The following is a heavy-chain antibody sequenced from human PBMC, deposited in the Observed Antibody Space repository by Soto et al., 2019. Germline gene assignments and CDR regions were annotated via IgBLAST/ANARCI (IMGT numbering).Heavy chain of an antibody. CDR2: ISAYNGNT. D-gene: IGHD2-2*01. Sequence: ASVKVSCKASGYTFTSYGISWVRQAPGQRLEWMGWISAYNGNTNYAQKLQGRVTMTTDTSTSTAYMELRSLRSDDTAVYYCARGDIVVVPAAIGEAYDYWGQGTLVTVSS. CDR1: GYTFTSYG. CDR3: ARGDIVVVPAAIGEAYDY. V-gene: IGHV1-18*01. J-gene: IGHJ4*02.